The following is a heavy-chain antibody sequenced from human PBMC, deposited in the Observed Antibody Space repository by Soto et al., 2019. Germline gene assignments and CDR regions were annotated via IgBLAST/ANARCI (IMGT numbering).Heavy chain of an antibody. J-gene: IGHJ2*01. D-gene: IGHD3-3*01. CDR2: INPHSGGT. V-gene: IGHV1-2*04. Sequence: QVQLVQSGAEVKKPGASVKVSCKASGYTFTGYYMHWVRQAPGQGLEWMGWINPHSGGTNYAQKCQGWVTMTRDTSISTAYMELSRLRSDDTAVYYCARGLFDFWSGYPRLKDWYFDLWGRGTLVTVSS. CDR1: GYTFTGYY. CDR3: ARGLFDFWSGYPRLKDWYFDL.